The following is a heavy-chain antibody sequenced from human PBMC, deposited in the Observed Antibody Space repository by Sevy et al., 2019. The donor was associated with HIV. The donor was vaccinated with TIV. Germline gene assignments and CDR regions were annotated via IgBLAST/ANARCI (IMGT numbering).Heavy chain of an antibody. CDR2: IRSSSSYI. V-gene: IGHV3-21*01. J-gene: IGHJ3*02. CDR3: ARDNYYDRHLFDI. D-gene: IGHD3-22*01. CDR1: GFTFSSYS. Sequence: GGSLRLSCAASGFTFSSYSMNWVRQAPGKGLEWVSSIRSSSSYIYYADSVKGRFTISRDNAKNSLYLQMNSLRAEDTAVYYCARDNYYDRHLFDIWGQGTMVTVSS.